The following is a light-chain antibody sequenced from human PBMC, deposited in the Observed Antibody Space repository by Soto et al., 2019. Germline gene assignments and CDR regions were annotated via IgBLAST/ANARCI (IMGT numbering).Light chain of an antibody. Sequence: EIVSTQSPATLSVSPGERATLSCRASQSVSSNLAWYQQKPGQAPRLLIFGASTRATGIPARFSGSGSGTEFTLTISSLQSEDFAVYYCQQYGNWYTFGQGTKLEIK. V-gene: IGKV3-15*01. CDR2: GAS. CDR3: QQYGNWYT. CDR1: QSVSSN. J-gene: IGKJ2*01.